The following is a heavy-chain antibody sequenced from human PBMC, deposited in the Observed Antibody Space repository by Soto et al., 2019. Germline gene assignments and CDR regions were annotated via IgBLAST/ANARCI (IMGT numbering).Heavy chain of an antibody. D-gene: IGHD3-10*01. CDR1: GFTFSSYA. V-gene: IGHV3-23*01. Sequence: PGGSLRLSCAASGFTFSSYAMSWVRQAPGKGLEWVSAISGSGGSTYYADSVKGRFTISRDNSKNTLYLQMNSLRAEDTAVYYCAKDHPSLLWFGELLSYFDYWGQGTLVTVSS. CDR3: AKDHPSLLWFGELLSYFDY. J-gene: IGHJ4*02. CDR2: ISGSGGST.